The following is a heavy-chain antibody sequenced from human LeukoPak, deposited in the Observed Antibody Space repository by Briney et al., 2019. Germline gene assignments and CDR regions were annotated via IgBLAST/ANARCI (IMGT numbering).Heavy chain of an antibody. J-gene: IGHJ4*02. Sequence: SVKVSCKASGGTLSSYAISWGRQAPGEGLEWMGGIIPIIGTANYAQKLQGRVTITTEETTRTAYMELSRLRSADTGVYYSARNLAADGYNYDDYWGQGTLVTVSS. CDR3: ARNLAADGYNYDDY. CDR2: IIPIIGTA. CDR1: GGTLSSYA. V-gene: IGHV1-69*05. D-gene: IGHD5-24*01.